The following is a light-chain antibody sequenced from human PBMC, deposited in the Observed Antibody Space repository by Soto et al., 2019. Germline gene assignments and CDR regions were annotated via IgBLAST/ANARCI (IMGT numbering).Light chain of an antibody. CDR2: GAS. CDR1: QTINNN. Sequence: VMTQAPATLSVSPGERATLSCRASQTINNNIAWYQLKDGQVPRLLIYGASTRATDIPARFSGSGSGTAFTRTIISLQSEDFAEYHCQQYNNWPQTFGQGTKVEIK. CDR3: QQYNNWPQT. J-gene: IGKJ1*01. V-gene: IGKV3-15*01.